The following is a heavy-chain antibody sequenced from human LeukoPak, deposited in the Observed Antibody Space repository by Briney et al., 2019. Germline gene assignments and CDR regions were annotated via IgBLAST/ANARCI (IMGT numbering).Heavy chain of an antibody. D-gene: IGHD6-19*01. J-gene: IGHJ5*02. CDR2: IYYSGST. Sequence: SETLSLTCTVSGGSISSSSYYWGWIRQPPGKGLEWIGNIYYSGSTYYNPSLKSRVTISVDTSKNQFSLKLSSVTAADTAVYYCARGWSSGYTWFDPWGQGTLVTVSS. CDR1: GGSISSSSYY. V-gene: IGHV4-39*01. CDR3: ARGWSSGYTWFDP.